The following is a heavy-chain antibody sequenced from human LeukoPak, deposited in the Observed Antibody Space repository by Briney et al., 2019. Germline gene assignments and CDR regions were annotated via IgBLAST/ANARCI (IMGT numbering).Heavy chain of an antibody. D-gene: IGHD5/OR15-5a*01. Sequence: ASVKVSCKASGYTFTSYDINWMRQATGQGLEWMGWMYPNSGNTDYAHKFQGRVTMTSNTSISTAYMELSSLRSEDTGVYCCARDYSTSRSDYWGQGTLVTVSS. CDR2: MYPNSGNT. V-gene: IGHV1-8*01. J-gene: IGHJ4*02. CDR1: GYTFTSYD. CDR3: ARDYSTSRSDY.